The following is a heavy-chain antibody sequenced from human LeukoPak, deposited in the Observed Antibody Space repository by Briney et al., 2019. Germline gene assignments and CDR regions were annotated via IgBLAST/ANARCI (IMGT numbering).Heavy chain of an antibody. CDR2: IDPSDSYT. CDR3: ARQTMVRGVYYYGMDV. J-gene: IGHJ6*04. V-gene: IGHV5-10-1*01. D-gene: IGHD3-10*01. Sequence: GEPLKISGQRPDYSSTSYWNSWARQLPAKGLDWMRRIDPSDSYTNYSPSFQGHVTISADKSISTAYLQWSSLKASDTAMYYCARQTMVRGVYYYGMDVWGKGTTVTVSS. CDR1: DYSSTSYW.